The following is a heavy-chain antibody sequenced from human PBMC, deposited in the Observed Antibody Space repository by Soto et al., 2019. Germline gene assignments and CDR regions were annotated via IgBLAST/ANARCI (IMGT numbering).Heavy chain of an antibody. D-gene: IGHD3-10*01. CDR3: ARVAPESGSGSYYTRTYYYYYYGMDV. V-gene: IGHV1-69*01. CDR2: IIPIFGTA. Sequence: VKVSCKASGGTFISYAISWVRQAPGQGLEWMGGIIPIFGTANYAQKFQGRVTITADESTSTAYMELSSLRSEDTAVYYCARVAPESGSGSYYTRTYYYYYYGMDVWGQGTTVTVSS. CDR1: GGTFISYA. J-gene: IGHJ6*02.